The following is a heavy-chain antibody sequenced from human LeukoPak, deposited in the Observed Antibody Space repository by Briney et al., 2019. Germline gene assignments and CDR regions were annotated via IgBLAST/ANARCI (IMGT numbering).Heavy chain of an antibody. CDR2: ISYRGST. D-gene: IGHD2-2*01. CDR1: GGSVSSDSYY. CDR3: ARLYCSRTSCYLRDY. V-gene: IGHV4-61*01. Sequence: PPETLSLTCTVSGGSVSSDSYYWSWIQQPPGKGLEWIGYISYRGSTNYNPSLKSRVTISVDTSKNQFSLKLRSVTAADTAVYYCARLYCSRTSCYLRDYWGQGTLVTVSS. J-gene: IGHJ4*02.